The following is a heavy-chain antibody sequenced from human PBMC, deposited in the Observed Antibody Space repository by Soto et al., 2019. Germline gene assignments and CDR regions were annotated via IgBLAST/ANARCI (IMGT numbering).Heavy chain of an antibody. CDR2: ISYDGSNK. CDR3: ARDLRYFDWDDYHGMAV. V-gene: IGHV3-30-3*01. J-gene: IGHJ6*02. CDR1: GFTFSGYA. Sequence: GGSLRLWREAAGFTFSGYARRWVRKAPGKGLERVAAISYDGSNKYYPDSVKGRFTISRHNSKNTLYLQMNSLRAEDTAVYYCARDLRYFDWDDYHGMAVWGQGTTVTVS. D-gene: IGHD3-9*01.